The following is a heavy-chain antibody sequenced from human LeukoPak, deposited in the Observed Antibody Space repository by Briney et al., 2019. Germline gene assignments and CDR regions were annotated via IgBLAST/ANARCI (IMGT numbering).Heavy chain of an antibody. CDR2: ISSSGGII. CDR1: GFTFCSCQ. D-gene: IGHD2-21*01. J-gene: IGHJ4*02. V-gene: IGHV3-48*03. Sequence: GGSLRLSCAASGFTFCSCQMNWVRQAPGKGLEWVSYISSSGGIIDYTDSVKGRFTISRDNAKNSLFLQMNSLTAEDTAVYYCVRDLSYYYLVYWGRGTMVTVSS. CDR3: VRDLSYYYLVY.